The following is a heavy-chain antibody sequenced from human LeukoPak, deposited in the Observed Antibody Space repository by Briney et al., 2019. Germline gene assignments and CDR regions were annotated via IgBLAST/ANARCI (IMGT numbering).Heavy chain of an antibody. J-gene: IGHJ4*02. D-gene: IGHD5-12*01. CDR2: INHSGST. CDR1: GGSFSGYY. CDR3: ARAGWLRTKGYFDC. Sequence: PSGTLSLTCAVYGGSFSGYYLGWVRQPPGKGLELVGEINHSGSTNYNPSLKSRVTISVDTSKNQFSLKLSSVTAADTAVYYCARAGWLRTKGYFDCWGQGTLVTVSS. V-gene: IGHV4-34*01.